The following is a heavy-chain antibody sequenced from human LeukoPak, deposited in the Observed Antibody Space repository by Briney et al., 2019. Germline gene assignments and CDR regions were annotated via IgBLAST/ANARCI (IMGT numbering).Heavy chain of an antibody. V-gene: IGHV3-33*01. CDR2: IWYDGSNK. CDR3: ARDFLPYYYGPFDY. CDR1: GFTFSSYG. Sequence: PGGSLRLSCAASGFTFSSYGMHWVRQAPGKGLEWVAVIWYDGSNKYYADSVEGRFTISRDNSKNTLYLQMNSLRAEDTAVYYCARDFLPYYYGPFDYWGQGTLVTVSS. J-gene: IGHJ4*02. D-gene: IGHD3-10*01.